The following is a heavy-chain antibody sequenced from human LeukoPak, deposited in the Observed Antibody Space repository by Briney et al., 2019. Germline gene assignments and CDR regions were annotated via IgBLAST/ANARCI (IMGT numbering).Heavy chain of an antibody. V-gene: IGHV4-59*08. CDR1: GGSISSYY. J-gene: IGHJ6*02. CDR3: ARQTYYYYGMDV. Sequence: SETLSLTCTVSGGSISSYYWSWIRQPPGKGLEWIGYIYYSGSTNYNPPLKSRVTISVDTSKNQFSLKLSSVTAADTAVYYCARQTYYYYGMDVWGQGTTVTVSS. CDR2: IYYSGST.